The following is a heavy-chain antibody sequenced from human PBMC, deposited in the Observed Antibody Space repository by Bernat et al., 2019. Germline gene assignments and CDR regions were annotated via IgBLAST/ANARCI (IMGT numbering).Heavy chain of an antibody. CDR2: IGNSGSDH. CDR3: AKDTNWGSGY. J-gene: IGHJ4*02. Sequence: EVELLESGGGLVQPGGSLRLSCAASGFPFSTYTMIWFRQAPGQGLEWVSIIGNSGSDHHYADSVKGRFNVSKDNSKNTLYLQIDRLRAEDTAKNYCAKDTNWGSGYWGQGTLVTVSS. CDR1: GFPFSTYT. D-gene: IGHD3-16*01. V-gene: IGHV3-23*01.